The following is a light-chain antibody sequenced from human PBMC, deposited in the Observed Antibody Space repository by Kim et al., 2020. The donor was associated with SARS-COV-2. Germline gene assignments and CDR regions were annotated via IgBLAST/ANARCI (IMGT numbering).Light chain of an antibody. CDR2: GNT. J-gene: IGLJ2*01. Sequence: RGTVSCTGSSSNIGANYDVHWYQQLPGTAPKLLIYGNTDRPSGVPDRFSGSKSGTSASLAITGLQAEDEADYYCQSYDTTLSGSVFGGGTKVTVL. V-gene: IGLV1-40*01. CDR3: QSYDTTLSGSV. CDR1: SSNIGANYD.